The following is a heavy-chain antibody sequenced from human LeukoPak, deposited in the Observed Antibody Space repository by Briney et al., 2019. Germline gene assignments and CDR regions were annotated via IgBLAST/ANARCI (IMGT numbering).Heavy chain of an antibody. CDR3: ARYCSGGTCYVGLI. V-gene: IGHV3-33*01. D-gene: IGHD2-15*01. Sequence: GGSLRLSCAASGFTFSTYGTHWVRQAPGKGLEWVAVIRSDGSSEYYADSVKGRFIISRDNSENTLYLQMNSLRAEDTAVYYCARYCSGGTCYVGLIWGQGTLVTVSS. CDR1: GFTFSTYG. J-gene: IGHJ4*02. CDR2: IRSDGSSE.